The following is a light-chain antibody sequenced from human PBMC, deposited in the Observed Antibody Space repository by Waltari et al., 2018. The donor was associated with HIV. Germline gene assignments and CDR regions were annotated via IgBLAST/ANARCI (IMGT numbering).Light chain of an antibody. CDR2: EVS. J-gene: IGLJ2*01. Sequence: QSALTQPASVSGSPGQSITISCTGTSSDVGGYNYVSWYQHHPGKAPKLMIYEVSNRPSGVSNRFSGSKSGNTAYLTISGLQAEDEADYYCSSYTSTSIVVFGGGTKLTVL. V-gene: IGLV2-14*01. CDR3: SSYTSTSIVV. CDR1: SSDVGGYNY.